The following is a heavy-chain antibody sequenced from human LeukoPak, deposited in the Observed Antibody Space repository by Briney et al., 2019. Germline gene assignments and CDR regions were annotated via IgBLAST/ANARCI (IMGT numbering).Heavy chain of an antibody. CDR3: ASRDGYKKWYYFDY. J-gene: IGHJ4*02. D-gene: IGHD5-24*01. CDR2: IIPILGIA. V-gene: IGHV1-69*04. Sequence: GSSVKVSCKASGGTFSSYAISWVRQAPGQGLEWMRRIIPILGIANYAQKFQGRVTITADKSTSTAYMELSGLRSEGTAVYYCASRDGYKKWYYFDYWGQGTLVTVSS. CDR1: GGTFSSYA.